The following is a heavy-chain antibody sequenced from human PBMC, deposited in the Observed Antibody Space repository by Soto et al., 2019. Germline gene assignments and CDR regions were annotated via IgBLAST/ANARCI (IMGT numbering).Heavy chain of an antibody. Sequence: GVSLRLSCAASGFIFSDYYMSWFRQAPGKGLEWIGYSSNSGSFTRYADSVKGRFSISRDNAENSLFLQLNSLRGEDTAIYYCVRSGDNYNLLYFCGQGSSVTGSS. CDR3: VRSGDNYNLLYF. D-gene: IGHD1-1*01. V-gene: IGHV3-11*06. CDR2: SSNSGSFT. J-gene: IGHJ4*02. CDR1: GFIFSDYY.